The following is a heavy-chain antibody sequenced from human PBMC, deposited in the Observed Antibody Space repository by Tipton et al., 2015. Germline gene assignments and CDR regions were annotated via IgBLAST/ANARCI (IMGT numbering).Heavy chain of an antibody. V-gene: IGHV5-51*01. CDR3: ARGMIYSSWPLNWFDP. J-gene: IGHJ5*02. CDR1: GYSFTRHW. CDR2: IDPGNSAT. Sequence: VQLVQSGAEVKKPGESLKISCKGSGYSFTRHWIGWVRQMPGKGLEWLGIIDPGNSATRYSPSLQGQVTISVDMSISTAYLQWSSLKASDTAMYYCARGMIYSSWPLNWFDPWGQGTLVSVSS. D-gene: IGHD5-12*01.